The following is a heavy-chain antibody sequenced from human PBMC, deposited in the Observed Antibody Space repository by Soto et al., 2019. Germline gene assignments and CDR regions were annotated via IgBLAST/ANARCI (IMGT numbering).Heavy chain of an antibody. V-gene: IGHV3-23*01. J-gene: IGHJ4*02. CDR1: GFTFTSYS. Sequence: GGSLRLSCAASGFTFTSYSMTWARQGPGKGLEWVSSIGTRTGDLLYADSVKGRFTIYRDNSRNTLYLQMNSLRTEDTAIYYCAKRSPRRNYYFDYWGQRTLVTVSS. CDR2: IGTRTGDL. CDR3: AKRSPRRNYYFDY. D-gene: IGHD1-7*01.